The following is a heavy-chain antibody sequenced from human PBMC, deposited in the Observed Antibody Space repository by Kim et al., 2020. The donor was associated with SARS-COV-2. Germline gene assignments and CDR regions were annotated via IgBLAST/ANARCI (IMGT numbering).Heavy chain of an antibody. V-gene: IGHV3-21*01. J-gene: IGHJ4*02. CDR3: ARACRCSGGSCPLDY. Sequence: DSVKGRFTISRDNAKNSLYMQMNSLRAEDTAVYYCARACRCSGGSCPLDYWGQGTLVTVSS. D-gene: IGHD2-15*01.